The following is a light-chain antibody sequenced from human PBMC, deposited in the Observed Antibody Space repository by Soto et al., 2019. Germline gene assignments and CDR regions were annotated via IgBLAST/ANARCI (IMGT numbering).Light chain of an antibody. CDR1: QTIGRNY. CDR2: DAS. V-gene: IGKV3-11*01. Sequence: EIVLTQSPGTLSLSPGETATLSCRASQTIGRNYLAWYQQKPGQAPRLLIYDASQRATGVPARFSASGSGTDFTLTISSLEPEDFAIYYCQQREDWPRAFGGGTKVDIK. CDR3: QQREDWPRA. J-gene: IGKJ4*01.